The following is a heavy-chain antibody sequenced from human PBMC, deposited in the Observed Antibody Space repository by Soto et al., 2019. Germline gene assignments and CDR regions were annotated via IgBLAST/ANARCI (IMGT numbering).Heavy chain of an antibody. CDR1: GFTFSSYG. Sequence: GGSLRLSCAASGFTFSSYGMHWVRQAPGKGLEWVAVISYDGSNKYYADSVKGRFTISRDNSKNTLYLQMNNLRAEDTAVYYCAKGKPYNWNYGYWGQGTLVTVSS. V-gene: IGHV3-30*18. J-gene: IGHJ4*02. CDR3: AKGKPYNWNYGY. CDR2: ISYDGSNK. D-gene: IGHD1-7*01.